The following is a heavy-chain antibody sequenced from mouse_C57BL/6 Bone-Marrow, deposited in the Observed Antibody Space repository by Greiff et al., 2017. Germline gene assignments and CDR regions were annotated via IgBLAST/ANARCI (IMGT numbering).Heavy chain of an antibody. J-gene: IGHJ1*03. D-gene: IGHD1-1*01. Sequence: VQLQQSGPELVKPGASVKLSCKASGYTFTSYDINWVKQRPGQGLEWIGWIYPRDGSTKYNEKFKGKATLTVATSSSTAYMELHSLTSEDSAVYFCARGTVVAHWYFDVWGTGTTVTVSS. CDR1: GYTFTSYD. CDR2: IYPRDGST. CDR3: ARGTVVAHWYFDV. V-gene: IGHV1-85*01.